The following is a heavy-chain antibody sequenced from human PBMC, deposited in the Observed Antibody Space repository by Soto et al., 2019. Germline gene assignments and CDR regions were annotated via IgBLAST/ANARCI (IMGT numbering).Heavy chain of an antibody. D-gene: IGHD4-17*01. V-gene: IGHV4-59*01. CDR1: GGSISSYY. J-gene: IGHJ4*02. CDR2: IYYSGST. CDR3: ARRYGASFVY. Sequence: SETLSLTCTVSGGSISSYYWSWIRQPPGKGLEWIGYIYYSGSTNYNPSLKSRVTISVDTSKNQFSLKLSSVTAADTAVYYCARRYGASFVYWGQGTLVTVSS.